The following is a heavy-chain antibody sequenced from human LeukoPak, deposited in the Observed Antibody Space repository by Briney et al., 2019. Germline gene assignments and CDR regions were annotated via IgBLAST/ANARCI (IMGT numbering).Heavy chain of an antibody. D-gene: IGHD2-15*01. Sequence: GGSLRLSCAVSGFTFSSYARGWVRQAPGKGLEWVSVIGDGGNTYYADSVKGRFTISRDNSKNTLFLQMNSVRVEDTAVYYCARGSSSSSYSPFDYWGQGTLVTVSS. V-gene: IGHV3-23*01. CDR2: IGDGGNT. CDR1: GFTFSSYA. J-gene: IGHJ4*02. CDR3: ARGSSSSSYSPFDY.